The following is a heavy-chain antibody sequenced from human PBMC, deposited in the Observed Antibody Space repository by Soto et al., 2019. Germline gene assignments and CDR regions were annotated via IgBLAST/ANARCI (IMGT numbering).Heavy chain of an antibody. Sequence: SETLSLTCTVSGGSISSYYWSWIRQPPGKGLEWIGYIYYSGSTNYNPSLKSRVTISVDTSKSQFSLKLSSVTAADTAVYYCARLTYYDILTGPNWFDPWGQGTLVTVSS. J-gene: IGHJ5*02. CDR2: IYYSGST. CDR3: ARLTYYDILTGPNWFDP. D-gene: IGHD3-9*01. CDR1: GGSISSYY. V-gene: IGHV4-59*08.